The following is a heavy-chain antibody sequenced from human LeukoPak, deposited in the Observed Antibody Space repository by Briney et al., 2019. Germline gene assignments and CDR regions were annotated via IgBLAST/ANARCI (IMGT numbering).Heavy chain of an antibody. J-gene: IGHJ4*02. Sequence: ASLKVSCKASGYTFSNYGMSWVRQAPGQGLEWMGWISGSSDNTNYAQKVQGRVTMTTDTSTSTAYMELRSLRFDDTAVYYCARGGWTITDYDYWGQGTLVTVSS. CDR3: ARGGWTITDYDY. D-gene: IGHD1-20*01. V-gene: IGHV1-18*04. CDR1: GYTFSNYG. CDR2: ISGSSDNT.